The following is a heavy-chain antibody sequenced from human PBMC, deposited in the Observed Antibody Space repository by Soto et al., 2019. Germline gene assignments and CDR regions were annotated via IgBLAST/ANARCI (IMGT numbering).Heavy chain of an antibody. D-gene: IGHD5-18*01. Sequence: PGGSLRLSCVASGFTFSTDSMNWVRQAPGKGLEWVSVIYSGGSTYYADSVKGRFTISRDNSKNTLYLQMNSLRAEDTAVYYCARERGYSYGYESHFDYWGQGTLVTVS. CDR2: IYSGGST. V-gene: IGHV3-66*01. J-gene: IGHJ4*02. CDR1: GFTFSTDS. CDR3: ARERGYSYGYESHFDY.